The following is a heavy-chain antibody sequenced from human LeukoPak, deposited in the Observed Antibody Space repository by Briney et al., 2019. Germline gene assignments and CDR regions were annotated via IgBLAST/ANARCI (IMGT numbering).Heavy chain of an antibody. D-gene: IGHD3-16*02. CDR3: ARIGPGYVWGSYRYLDY. CDR2: IYPGDSDT. Sequence: NRGESLKISCKGSGYSFTSYWIGWVRQMPGKGLEWMGIIYPGDSDTRYSPSFQGQVTISADKSISTAYLQWSSLKASDTAMYYCARIGPGYVWGSYRYLDYWGQGTLVTVSS. J-gene: IGHJ4*02. V-gene: IGHV5-51*01. CDR1: GYSFTSYW.